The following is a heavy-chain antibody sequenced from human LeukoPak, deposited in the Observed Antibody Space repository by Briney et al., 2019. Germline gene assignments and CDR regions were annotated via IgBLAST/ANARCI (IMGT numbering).Heavy chain of an antibody. CDR1: GYTFTNYY. Sequence: ASVTVSFKASGYTFTNYYMHWVRQAPGQGLEWMGIINPSGGSTNYPQKFQGRVTMTMDTSTSTVYMEQSSLRSEDTAVYYCARDDYYGYSNYFDYWGQGTLVTVSS. D-gene: IGHD3-10*01. CDR3: ARDDYYGYSNYFDY. CDR2: INPSGGST. V-gene: IGHV1-46*01. J-gene: IGHJ4*02.